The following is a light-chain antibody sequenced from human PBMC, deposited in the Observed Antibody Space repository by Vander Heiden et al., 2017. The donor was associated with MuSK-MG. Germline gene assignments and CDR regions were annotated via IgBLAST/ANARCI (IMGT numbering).Light chain of an antibody. CDR1: SSDVGSYNL. Sequence: QSALTQPASVSGSPGQSITISCTGTSSDVGSYNLVSWYQQHPGKAPKLIIYEVSKRPSGVSNRFSGSKSGNTASLTISGLQAEDEADYYCCSYAGSSTPVVFGGGTKLTV. V-gene: IGLV2-23*02. CDR2: EVS. CDR3: CSYAGSSTPVV. J-gene: IGLJ2*01.